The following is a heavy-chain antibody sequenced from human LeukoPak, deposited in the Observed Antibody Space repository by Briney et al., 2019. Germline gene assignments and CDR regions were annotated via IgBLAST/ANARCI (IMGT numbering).Heavy chain of an antibody. V-gene: IGHV4-61*01. Sequence: SETLSLTCTVSGGSISSGSYFWSWIRQPPGKGLEWIGYIYYSGTTNYNPSLKSRLTISVDTSKNQFSLKLSSVTAADTAVYYCARGSMRYCSSTSCYYYYGMDVWGQGTTVTVSS. CDR2: IYYSGTT. CDR1: GGSISSGSYF. CDR3: ARGSMRYCSSTSCYYYYGMDV. J-gene: IGHJ6*02. D-gene: IGHD2-2*01.